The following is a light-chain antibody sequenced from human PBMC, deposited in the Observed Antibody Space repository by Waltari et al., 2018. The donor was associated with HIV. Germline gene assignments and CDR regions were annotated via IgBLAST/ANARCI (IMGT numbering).Light chain of an antibody. CDR2: KDT. CDR3: VGWDSRLSGYV. Sequence: QSVLTQPPSASGTPGQRVTISCSGSSSNIENDNVYWYQQITGAAPRLLIYKDTQRPSGVPDRFTGSKSGTSASRAISGLRSEDEADYYCVGWDSRLSGYVFGSGTKVTVL. V-gene: IGLV1-47*01. J-gene: IGLJ1*01. CDR1: SSNIENDN.